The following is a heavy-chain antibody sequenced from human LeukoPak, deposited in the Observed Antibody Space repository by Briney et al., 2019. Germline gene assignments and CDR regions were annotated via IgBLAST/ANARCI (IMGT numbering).Heavy chain of an antibody. D-gene: IGHD1-14*01. J-gene: IGHJ5*02. CDR2: IYYSGNT. Sequence: SQTLSLTCSVSGDSISSGGHYWTWIRQHPGKGLEWIGFIYYSGNTYYNPSLKSRVIISADTPKNQFSLKLSSVTAADTAVYYCARAPGFLTRSNWFDPWGRGTLVTVSS. CDR3: ARAPGFLTRSNWFDP. CDR1: GDSISSGGHY. V-gene: IGHV4-31*03.